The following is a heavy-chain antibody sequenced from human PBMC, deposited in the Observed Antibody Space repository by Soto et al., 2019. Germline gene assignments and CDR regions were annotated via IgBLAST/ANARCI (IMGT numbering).Heavy chain of an antibody. J-gene: IGHJ4*02. CDR3: AIGPVWWSYRDRLPDDY. CDR1: GYTFTSYA. V-gene: IGHV1-8*01. CDR2: LNSNRGNT. D-gene: IGHD3-16*02. Sequence: QVQLVQSGAEVKKPGASVKVSCKASGYTFTSYAINWVRQATGQGFGWMGWLNSNRGNTGYAQKFQGRVTMTRNTSITAASLELSSLRSEDTAVYYCAIGPVWWSYRDRLPDDYWGQGTLVTVS.